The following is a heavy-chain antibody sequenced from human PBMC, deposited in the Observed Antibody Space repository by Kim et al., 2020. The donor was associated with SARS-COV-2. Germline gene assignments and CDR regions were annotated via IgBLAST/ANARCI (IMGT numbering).Heavy chain of an antibody. J-gene: IGHJ6*04. V-gene: IGHV4-34*01. CDR3: ARGLVVTHMDV. D-gene: IGHD2-15*01. Sequence: SETLSLTCAVYGGSFSGYYWSWIRQPPGKGLEWIGEINHSGSTNYNPSLKSRVTISVDTSKNQFSLKLSSVTAADTAVYYCARGLVVTHMDVWGKGTTVTVSS. CDR1: GGSFSGYY. CDR2: INHSGST.